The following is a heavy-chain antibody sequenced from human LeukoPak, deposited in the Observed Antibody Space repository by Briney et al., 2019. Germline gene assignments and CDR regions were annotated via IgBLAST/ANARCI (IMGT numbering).Heavy chain of an antibody. V-gene: IGHV3-74*01. Sequence: GGSLRLSCAASGFTFNSHWMHWVRQAPGKGLVWVSRINGDGSSTTYADYVRGRFTISRDDAKNTLYLEMNSLRAEDTAVYYCAREWHDAFDIWGQGTMVTVSS. J-gene: IGHJ3*02. CDR1: GFTFNSHW. D-gene: IGHD5-24*01. CDR3: AREWHDAFDI. CDR2: INGDGSST.